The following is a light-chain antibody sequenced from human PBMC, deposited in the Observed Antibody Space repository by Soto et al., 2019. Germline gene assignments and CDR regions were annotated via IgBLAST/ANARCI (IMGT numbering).Light chain of an antibody. J-gene: IGKJ5*01. Sequence: EIVLTQSPGTLSLSPRERATLSCRASQSVSSSYLAWYQQKPGQAPRLLMYAASSRATGFPDRFSGSGSGTDFTLTISRLEAEDFAVYYCQQSSSSPITFGQGTRLEIK. CDR2: AAS. CDR1: QSVSSSY. V-gene: IGKV3-20*01. CDR3: QQSSSSPIT.